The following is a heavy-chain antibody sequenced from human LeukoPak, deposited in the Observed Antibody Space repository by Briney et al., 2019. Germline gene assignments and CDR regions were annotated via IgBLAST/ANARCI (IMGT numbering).Heavy chain of an antibody. CDR3: ARDLLLWFGELGGPTFDY. Sequence: GGSLRLSCAASGFTFTNNWMTWFRQAPGKGLEWVSSISSSSSYIYYADSVKGRFTISRDNAKNSLYLQMNSLRAEDTAVYYCARDLLLWFGELGGPTFDYWGQGTLVPVSS. J-gene: IGHJ4*02. CDR1: GFTFTNNW. V-gene: IGHV3-21*01. D-gene: IGHD3-10*01. CDR2: ISSSSSYI.